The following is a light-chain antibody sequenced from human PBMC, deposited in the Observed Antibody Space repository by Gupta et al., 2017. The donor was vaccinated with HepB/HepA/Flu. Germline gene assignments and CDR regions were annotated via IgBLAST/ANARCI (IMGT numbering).Light chain of an antibody. Sequence: EIVFTQSPATLSLSLGERATLLCRASHSVSSYLEWYQQKPGQAPRLLMYGCSNRAAGIPARFSGSGSGTDLTLTISRREPEDFAVYYCEQQNDWPITFGRGTKVDI. CDR2: GCS. CDR1: HSVSSY. J-gene: IGKJ4*01. CDR3: EQQNDWPIT. V-gene: IGKV3-11*01.